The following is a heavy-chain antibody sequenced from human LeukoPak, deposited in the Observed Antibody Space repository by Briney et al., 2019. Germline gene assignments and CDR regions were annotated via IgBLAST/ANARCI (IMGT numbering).Heavy chain of an antibody. Sequence: GGSLRLSCAASGFTLSSYGMHWVRQAPGKGLGWVAVIWYDGSGKYYAGSVKGRFTISRDNSKNTLYLQMNSLRAEDTDVYYCARGWYGDRTFEYWGQGILVSVSS. J-gene: IGHJ4*02. CDR3: ARGWYGDRTFEY. V-gene: IGHV3-33*01. CDR2: IWYDGSGK. CDR1: GFTLSSYG. D-gene: IGHD2-21*02.